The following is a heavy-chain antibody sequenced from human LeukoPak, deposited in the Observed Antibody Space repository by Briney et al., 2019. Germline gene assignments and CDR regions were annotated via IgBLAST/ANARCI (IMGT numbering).Heavy chain of an antibody. D-gene: IGHD3-10*01. V-gene: IGHV1-69*04. CDR2: IIPILGIA. J-gene: IGHJ4*02. Sequence: ASVKVSCKASGGTFSSYAISWVRQAPGQGLEWMGRIIPILGIANYAQKFQGRVTITADKSTSTAYMELSSRRSEDTAVYYCARDAVRGVIPLYWGQGTLVTVSS. CDR3: ARDAVRGVIPLY. CDR1: GGTFSSYA.